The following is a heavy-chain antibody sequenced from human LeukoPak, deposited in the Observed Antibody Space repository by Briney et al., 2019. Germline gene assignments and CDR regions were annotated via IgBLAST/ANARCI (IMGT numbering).Heavy chain of an antibody. Sequence: GGSLRLSCAASGFTVSSNYMSWVRQAPGKGLEWVSVIYSGGSTYYADSVKGRFTISRDNSKNTLYLQMNSLRAEDTAVYYCAKPSDYWDEESYFDYWGQGTLVTVSS. CDR2: IYSGGST. D-gene: IGHD1-1*01. CDR3: AKPSDYWDEESYFDY. CDR1: GFTVSSNY. V-gene: IGHV3-53*01. J-gene: IGHJ4*02.